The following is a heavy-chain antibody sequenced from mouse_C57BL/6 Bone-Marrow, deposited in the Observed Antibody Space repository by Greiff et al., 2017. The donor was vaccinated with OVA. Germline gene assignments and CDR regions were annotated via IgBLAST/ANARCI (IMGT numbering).Heavy chain of an antibody. Sequence: EAQLQQSGTVLARPGASVKMSCKTSGYTFTSYWMHWVKQRPGQGLEWIGAMYPGNSDTSYNQKFKGKAKLTAFTSASTAYMELSSLTNEDSAVYYCTRYRVYGGGYFDVWGTGTTVTVSS. D-gene: IGHD1-1*01. V-gene: IGHV1-5*01. CDR2: MYPGNSDT. CDR1: GYTFTSYW. CDR3: TRYRVYGGGYFDV. J-gene: IGHJ1*03.